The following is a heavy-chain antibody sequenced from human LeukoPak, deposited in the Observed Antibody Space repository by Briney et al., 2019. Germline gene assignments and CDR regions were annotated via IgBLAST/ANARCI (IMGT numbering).Heavy chain of an antibody. CDR2: INHSGST. CDR1: GGSFSGYY. Sequence: SETLSLTCAVYGGSFSGYYWSWIRQPPGKGLEWIGEINHSGSTNYNPSLKSRVTISVDTSKNQFSLKLSSVTAAGTAVYHCARGGDIVVVPAPMSNWFDPWGQGTLVTVSS. D-gene: IGHD2-2*01. CDR3: ARGGDIVVVPAPMSNWFDP. J-gene: IGHJ5*02. V-gene: IGHV4-34*01.